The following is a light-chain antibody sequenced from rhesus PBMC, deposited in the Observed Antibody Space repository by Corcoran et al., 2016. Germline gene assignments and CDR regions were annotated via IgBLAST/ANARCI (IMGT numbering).Light chain of an antibody. CDR2: DAY. J-gene: IGKJ4*01. V-gene: IGKV1-18*01. CDR1: QGISSW. Sequence: DIQMTQSPSSLSASVGDKVTITCRASQGISSWLAWYPQKPGKAPKRLIYDAYSLQSGVPTRFRGKGSGTDYTLTISSLQPEDFATYYGQQGYNTPLTFGGGTKVEIK. CDR3: QQGYNTPLT.